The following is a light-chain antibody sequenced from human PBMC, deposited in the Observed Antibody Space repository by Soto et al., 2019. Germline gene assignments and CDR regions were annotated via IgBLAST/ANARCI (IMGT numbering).Light chain of an antibody. Sequence: EIVMTQSPATLSVSPGGRATLSCRASQSISDTLAWYQQKPGQAPRLLIHGASTRATGIPARFSGSGSGTEFILTISSLQSEDFGVYYCQQYNNWPPITFGQGTRLEIK. V-gene: IGKV3D-15*01. CDR3: QQYNNWPPIT. CDR1: QSISDT. J-gene: IGKJ5*01. CDR2: GAS.